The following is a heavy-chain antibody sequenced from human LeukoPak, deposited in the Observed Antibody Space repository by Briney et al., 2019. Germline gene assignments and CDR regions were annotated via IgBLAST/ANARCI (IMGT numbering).Heavy chain of an antibody. D-gene: IGHD2-21*02. CDR2: VSWNSATI. J-gene: IGHJ4*02. V-gene: IGHV3-9*01. CDR1: GFTLDNYG. Sequence: GRSLRLSCAASGFTLDNYGMHWVRQTPGKGLEWVSGVSWNSATIGYADSVKGRFTISRDNAKNSLYLQMNSLRPEDTAFYYCARADCGSDCFPDYWGRGTLVTVSS. CDR3: ARADCGSDCFPDY.